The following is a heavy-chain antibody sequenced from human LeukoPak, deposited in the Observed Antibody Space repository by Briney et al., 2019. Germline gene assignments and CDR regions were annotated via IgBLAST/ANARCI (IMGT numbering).Heavy chain of an antibody. D-gene: IGHD2-15*01. CDR3: ARERSYCSGGSCYSRGLQH. Sequence: SETLSLTCAVYGGSFSGYYWSWIRQPPGKGLEWIGEINHSGSTNYNPSLKSRVTISVDTSKNQFSLKLSSVNAADTAVYYCARERSYCSGGSCYSRGLQHWGQGTLVTVSS. CDR1: GGSFSGYY. J-gene: IGHJ1*01. V-gene: IGHV4-34*01. CDR2: INHSGST.